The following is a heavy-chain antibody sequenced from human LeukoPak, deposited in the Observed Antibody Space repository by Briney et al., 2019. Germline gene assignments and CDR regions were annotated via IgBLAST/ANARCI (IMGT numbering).Heavy chain of an antibody. V-gene: IGHV4-30-4*08. CDR3: ARQPSTYYYDSSGVVVAPDAFDI. CDR2: IYYSGST. Sequence: SETLSLTCTVSGGPVGSSNYYWGWIRQPPGKGLEWIGYIYYSGSTYYNPSLKSRVTISVDTSKNQFSLKLSSVTAADTAVYYCARQPSTYYYDSSGVVVAPDAFDIWGQGTMVTVSS. D-gene: IGHD3-22*01. CDR1: GGPVGSSNYY. J-gene: IGHJ3*02.